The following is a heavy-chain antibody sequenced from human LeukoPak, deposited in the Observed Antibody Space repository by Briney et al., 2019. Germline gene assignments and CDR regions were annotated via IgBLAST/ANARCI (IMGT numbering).Heavy chain of an antibody. D-gene: IGHD5-18*01. J-gene: IGHJ4*02. Sequence: GSSVKVSCKASGGTFSSYAISWVRQAPGQGLEWMGGIIPIFGTANYAQKFQGRVTITADESTSTAYMELSSLTSEDTAVHYCATSPRYTYGDLNGYWGQGTLVTVSS. CDR3: ATSPRYTYGDLNGY. CDR1: GGTFSSYA. V-gene: IGHV1-69*01. CDR2: IIPIFGTA.